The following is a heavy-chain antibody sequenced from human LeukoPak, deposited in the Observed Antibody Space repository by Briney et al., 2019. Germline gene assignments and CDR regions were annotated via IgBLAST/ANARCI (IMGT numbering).Heavy chain of an antibody. J-gene: IGHJ4*02. CDR3: ARVRINCSGGNCYSEHFDY. CDR2: IYYSGNT. D-gene: IGHD2-15*01. Sequence: PSETLSLTCTVSGGSIRSYYWSWIRQPPGKGLEWNGYIYYSGNTHYNPSLRSRVTISVDTSKNQFSLKLNSVTAADTAVYYCARVRINCSGGNCYSEHFDYWGQGTLVTVSS. CDR1: GGSIRSYY. V-gene: IGHV4-59*01.